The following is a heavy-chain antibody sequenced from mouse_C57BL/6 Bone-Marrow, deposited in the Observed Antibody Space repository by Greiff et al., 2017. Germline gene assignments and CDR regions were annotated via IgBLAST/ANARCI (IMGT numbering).Heavy chain of an antibody. CDR3: THYYYGSYYFDY. D-gene: IGHD1-1*01. CDR2: IDPENGGT. CDR1: GFNIKDDY. J-gene: IGHJ2*01. V-gene: IGHV14-4*01. Sequence: VQLQQSGAELVRPGASVKLSCTASGFNIKDDYMHWVKQRPEQGLEWIGWIDPENGGTEYDSKFQGKATIPADTSSNTAYLHLSSLTSEDTAVYYCTHYYYGSYYFDYWGQGTTLTVSS.